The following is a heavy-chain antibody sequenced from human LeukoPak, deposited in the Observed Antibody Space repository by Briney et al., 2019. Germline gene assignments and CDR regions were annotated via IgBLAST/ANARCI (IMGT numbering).Heavy chain of an antibody. V-gene: IGHV3-30*18. J-gene: IGHJ6*02. Sequence: QSGGSLRLSCAPSGFTFSSYGMHWVRQAPGKGLEWVAVISYDGSNKYYADSVKGRFTISRDNSKNTLYLQMNSVRAEDTAVYYCAKSREYSNPTDYYGMDVWGQGTTVTVSS. CDR2: ISYDGSNK. CDR3: AKSREYSNPTDYYGMDV. D-gene: IGHD6-6*01. CDR1: GFTFSSYG.